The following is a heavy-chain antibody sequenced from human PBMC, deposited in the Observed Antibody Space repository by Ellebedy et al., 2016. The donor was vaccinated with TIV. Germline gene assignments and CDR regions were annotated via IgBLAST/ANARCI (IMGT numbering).Heavy chain of an antibody. CDR2: MSYSGST. CDR3: ARAVQDYFYAMDV. CDR1: GGSISSGGYY. V-gene: IGHV4-31*03. J-gene: IGHJ6*02. Sequence: MPSETLSLTCSVSGGSISSGGYYYTWLRQHPGKGLEWIGYMSYSGSTYYNPSLKSRVTISVDTSNNQFSLRLTSVTAADTALYYCARAVQDYFYAMDVWGQGTTVSVSS. D-gene: IGHD3-10*02.